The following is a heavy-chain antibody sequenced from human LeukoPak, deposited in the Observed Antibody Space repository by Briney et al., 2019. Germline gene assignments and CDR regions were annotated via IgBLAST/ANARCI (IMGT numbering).Heavy chain of an antibody. CDR1: GGTFSSYT. V-gene: IGHV1-69*02. CDR3: ARALAAPSNWFDP. CDR2: IIPILGIA. D-gene: IGHD6-6*01. J-gene: IGHJ5*02. Sequence: GSSVKVSCKASGGTFSSYTISWVRQAPGQGLEWMGRIIPILGIANYAQKFQGRVTITADKSTSTAYMELSSLRSEDTAVYYCARALAAPSNWFDPWGQGTLVTVSS.